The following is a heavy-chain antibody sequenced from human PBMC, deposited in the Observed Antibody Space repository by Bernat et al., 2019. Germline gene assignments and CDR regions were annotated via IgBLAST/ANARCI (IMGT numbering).Heavy chain of an antibody. CDR1: GFTFSDYY. J-gene: IGHJ6*02. CDR2: ISSSSSYT. D-gene: IGHD6-19*01. CDR3: ARDWGIAVAGTYYYGMDV. Sequence: QVQLVESGGGLVKPGGSLRLSCAASGFTFSDYYMSWIRQAPGKGLEWVSYISSSSSYTNYADSVEGRFTISRDNAKNSLYLQMNSLRAEDTAVYYCARDWGIAVAGTYYYGMDVWGQGTTVTVSS. V-gene: IGHV3-11*05.